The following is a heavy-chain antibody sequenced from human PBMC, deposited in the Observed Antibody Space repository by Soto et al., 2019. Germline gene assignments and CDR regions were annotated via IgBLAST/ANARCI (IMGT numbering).Heavy chain of an antibody. D-gene: IGHD1-26*01. CDR2: MNPNSANT. Sequence: QVQLVQSGAEVRKPGASVKVSCKASGYTFTSYDIGWVRQATGQGLEWMGWMNPNSANTGYAQKFQGRVTMTGDTSIRTAYMELNSLTSEDTAVYYCARAIRDQLLSDYWGQGTLVTVSS. J-gene: IGHJ4*02. CDR1: GYTFTSYD. CDR3: ARAIRDQLLSDY. V-gene: IGHV1-8*01.